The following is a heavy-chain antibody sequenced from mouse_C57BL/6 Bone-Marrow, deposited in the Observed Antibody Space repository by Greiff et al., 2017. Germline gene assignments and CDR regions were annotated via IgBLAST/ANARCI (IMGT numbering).Heavy chain of an antibody. D-gene: IGHD2-10*01. V-gene: IGHV3-6*01. Sequence: EVKLMESGPGLVKPSQSLSLTCSVTGYSITSGYYWNWIRQFPGNKLEWMGYISYDGSNNYNPSLKNRISITRDTSKNQFFLKLNSVTTEDTATYYCAILLCLDYWGQGTTLTVSS. J-gene: IGHJ2*01. CDR2: ISYDGSN. CDR3: AILLCLDY. CDR1: GYSITSGYY.